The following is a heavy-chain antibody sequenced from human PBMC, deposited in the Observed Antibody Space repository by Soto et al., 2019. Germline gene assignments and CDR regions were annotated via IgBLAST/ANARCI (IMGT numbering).Heavy chain of an antibody. CDR3: AKGSATSRPYYFDY. CDR2: ITGDGGDT. Sequence: GSLRLSCVASGFTFSSYAMGWVRQAPGKGLEWVSAITGDGGDTFHADSVRGRLTISRDNSRNTLYLQMDSLRAEDTALYYCAKGSATSRPYYFDYWGQGSLVTVSS. V-gene: IGHV3-23*01. CDR1: GFTFSSYA. J-gene: IGHJ4*02.